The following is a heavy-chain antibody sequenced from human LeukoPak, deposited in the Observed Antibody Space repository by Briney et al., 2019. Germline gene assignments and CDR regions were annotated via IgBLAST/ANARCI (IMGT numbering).Heavy chain of an antibody. CDR3: ARSGQWLSRAYFDY. V-gene: IGHV3-7*01. J-gene: IGHJ4*02. D-gene: IGHD6-19*01. Sequence: PGGSLRLSCAASGFTFSNSWMSWVRQAPGKGLEWVANIKQDGSEKYYVDSVKGRFTISRDNAKNSLYLQMNSLRAEDTAVYYCARSGQWLSRAYFDYWGQGTLVTVSS. CDR1: GFTFSNSW. CDR2: IKQDGSEK.